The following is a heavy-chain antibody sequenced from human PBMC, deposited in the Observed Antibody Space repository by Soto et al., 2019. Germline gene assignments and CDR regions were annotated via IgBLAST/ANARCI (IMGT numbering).Heavy chain of an antibody. V-gene: IGHV3-23*01. D-gene: IGHD3-22*01. CDR2: ISGRGDDT. Sequence: EVQLLESGGDLVQPGGSLRLSCAASGFTFSSYAMSWVRQAPGKGLEWVSTISGRGDDTYYTDTVKGRFTISRDNSKNTLEGHRNSLRAEDTAVYDCARAQPTYSSSYFDYWGQGTLVTGSS. J-gene: IGHJ4*02. CDR3: ARAQPTYSSSYFDY. CDR1: GFTFSSYA.